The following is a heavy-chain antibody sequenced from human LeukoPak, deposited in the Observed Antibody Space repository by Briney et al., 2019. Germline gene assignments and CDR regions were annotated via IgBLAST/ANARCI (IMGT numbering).Heavy chain of an antibody. CDR3: ARDYSSSCLDY. D-gene: IGHD6-13*01. CDR2: INPNSGGT. Sequence: SVKVSCKASGYTFTGYYMHWVRQASGQGLEWMGWINPNSGGTNYAQKFQGWVTMTRDTSISTAYMELSRLRSDDTAVYYCARDYSSSCLDYWGQGTLVTVSS. CDR1: GYTFTGYY. J-gene: IGHJ4*02. V-gene: IGHV1-2*04.